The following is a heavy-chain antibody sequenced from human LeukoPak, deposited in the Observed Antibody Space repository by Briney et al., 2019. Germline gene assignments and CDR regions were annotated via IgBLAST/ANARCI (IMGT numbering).Heavy chain of an antibody. CDR2: IHYSGDT. Sequence: SETLSLTCTVSGGSISSYFWSWIRQPPGKGLEWIGYIHYSGDTNYNSSLKNRVTIPLDASKNQFSLKLSSVTAADTAVYYCASRSYYYYGMDVWGQGTTVTVSS. V-gene: IGHV4-59*08. CDR1: GGSISSYF. CDR3: ASRSYYYYGMDV. J-gene: IGHJ6*02.